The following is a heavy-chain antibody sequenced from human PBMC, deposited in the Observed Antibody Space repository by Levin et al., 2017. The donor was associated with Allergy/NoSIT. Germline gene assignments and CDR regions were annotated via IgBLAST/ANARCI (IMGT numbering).Heavy chain of an antibody. J-gene: IGHJ4*02. V-gene: IGHV1-69*13. Sequence: SVKVSCKASGGTFSSYTISWVRQAPGQGLEWVGTFIPIFGTPNYAQKFLGRVTMTADESTSTAYMELSSLRSEDTAVYYCEMKYSSGWYFHDYWGQGTLVTVSS. CDR3: EMKYSSGWYFHDY. CDR1: GGTFSSYT. D-gene: IGHD6-13*01. CDR2: FIPIFGTP.